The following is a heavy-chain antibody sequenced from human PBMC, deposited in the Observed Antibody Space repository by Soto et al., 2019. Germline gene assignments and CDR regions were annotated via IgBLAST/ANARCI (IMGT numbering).Heavy chain of an antibody. Sequence: QVHLVQSGAEVKKPGASVKVSCKASGYTFTAYPMHWVRQAPGQRLEWMGWINAANGDTGYSQKFHDRVTSTRDTSATTVYMELSSLTSEDTAVYYCARKDYYGAGVYYFDHWGQGTLVTVSS. J-gene: IGHJ4*02. CDR3: ARKDYYGAGVYYFDH. V-gene: IGHV1-3*01. CDR1: GYTFTAYP. D-gene: IGHD3-10*01. CDR2: INAANGDT.